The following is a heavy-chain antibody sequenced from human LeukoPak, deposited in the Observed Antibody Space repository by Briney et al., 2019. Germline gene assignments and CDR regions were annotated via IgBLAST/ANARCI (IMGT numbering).Heavy chain of an antibody. CDR1: GFTFSSYG. Sequence: GGSLRLSCAASGFTFSSYGMHWVRQAPGKGLEWVAVISYDGSNKYYADSVKGRFTISRDNSKNTLYLQMNSLRAEDTAVYYCAKPHYGDYGAWYFDYWGRGTLVTVSS. CDR2: ISYDGSNK. D-gene: IGHD4-17*01. J-gene: IGHJ4*02. CDR3: AKPHYGDYGAWYFDY. V-gene: IGHV3-30*18.